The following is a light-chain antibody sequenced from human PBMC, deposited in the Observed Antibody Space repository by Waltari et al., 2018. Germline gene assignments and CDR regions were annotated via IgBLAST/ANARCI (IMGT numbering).Light chain of an antibody. CDR3: TSFTGAASWV. J-gene: IGLJ3*02. CDR2: EVS. CDR1: SSDVGGYNY. Sequence: QSALTQPASVSGSPGQSITISCTGTSSDVGGYNYVSWLQQHPGRAPKLIIYEVSHRPSGVSGRVSGSKSANTASLTISGLQTEDEADYYCTSFTGAASWVFGAGTKVTV. V-gene: IGLV2-14*01.